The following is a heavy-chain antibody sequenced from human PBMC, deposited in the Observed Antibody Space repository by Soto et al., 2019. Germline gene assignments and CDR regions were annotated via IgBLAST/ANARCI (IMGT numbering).Heavy chain of an antibody. CDR2: IYYIGTT. D-gene: IGHD4-17*01. Sequence: SETLSLTCTVSGGSISSYYWSWIRQPPGKGLEWIGYIYYIGTTKYNPSLKSRVTMSVDTSKNQFSLKLTSVTAADTAVYYCASYRPDYGDYGIDYWGQGIQVTVSS. V-gene: IGHV4-59*01. J-gene: IGHJ4*02. CDR1: GGSISSYY. CDR3: ASYRPDYGDYGIDY.